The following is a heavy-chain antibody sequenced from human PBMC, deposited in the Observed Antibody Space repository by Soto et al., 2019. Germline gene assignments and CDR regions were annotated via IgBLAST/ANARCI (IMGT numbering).Heavy chain of an antibody. V-gene: IGHV3-30*18. CDR3: AKDSRYSSSAGNYYHYGMDV. Sequence: GGSLRLSCAASGFTFSSYGMHWVRQAPGKGLEWVAVISYDGSNKYYADSVKGRFTISRDNSKNTLYLQMNSLRAEDTAVYYCAKDSRYSSSAGNYYHYGMDVWRQRTTVTVSS. CDR1: GFTFSSYG. CDR2: ISYDGSNK. D-gene: IGHD6-6*01. J-gene: IGHJ6*02.